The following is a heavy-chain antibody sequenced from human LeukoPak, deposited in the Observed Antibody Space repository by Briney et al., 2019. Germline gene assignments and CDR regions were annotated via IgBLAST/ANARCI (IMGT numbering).Heavy chain of an antibody. CDR2: ISGSGRGGNT. D-gene: IGHD2-15*01. J-gene: IGHJ4*02. CDR3: AKSGLNRFDY. CDR1: GFTFSNYA. V-gene: IGHV3-23*01. Sequence: GGSLRLSCAASGFTFSNYAMSWVRQAPGKGLEWVSNISGSGRGGNTYYADSVKGRFTISRDNSKNTLYLQMNSLRAEDTAVYYCAKSGLNRFDYWGQGTLVTVSS.